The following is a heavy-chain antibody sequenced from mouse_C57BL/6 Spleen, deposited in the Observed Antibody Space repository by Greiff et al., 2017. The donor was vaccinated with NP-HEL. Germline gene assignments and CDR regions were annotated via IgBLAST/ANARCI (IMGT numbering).Heavy chain of an antibody. D-gene: IGHD2-3*01. V-gene: IGHV1-69*01. CDR3: ARRGYDGYYWYFDV. J-gene: IGHJ1*03. Sequence: QVQLQQPGAELVMPGASVKLSCKASGYTFTSYWMHWVKQRPAQGLEWIGEIDPSDSYTNYNQKFKGKSTLTVDKSSSTAYMQLSSLTSEDSAVYYCARRGYDGYYWYFDVWGTGTTVTVSS. CDR1: GYTFTSYW. CDR2: IDPSDSYT.